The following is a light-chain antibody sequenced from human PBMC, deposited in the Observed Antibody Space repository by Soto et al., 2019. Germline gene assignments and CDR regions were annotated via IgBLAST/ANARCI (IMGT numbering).Light chain of an antibody. J-gene: IGKJ2*01. Sequence: EIVLTQSPGTLSLSPGDRATLSCRASQSVSSSFLAWYQQKPGQAPRLLIYGASSRATGIPYRFSGSGSGTDFTLTISRLEPEDFAVYYCQQYGSSPYTFGQGTKLEIK. CDR2: GAS. CDR3: QQYGSSPYT. CDR1: QSVSSSF. V-gene: IGKV3-20*01.